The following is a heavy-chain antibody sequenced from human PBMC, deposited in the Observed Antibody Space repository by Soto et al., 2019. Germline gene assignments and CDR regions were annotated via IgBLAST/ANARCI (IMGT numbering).Heavy chain of an antibody. CDR2: SSNSGTFS. Sequence: GGSLRLSCEGSGFTVSDYYISWIRQAPGKGLEWISYSSNSGTFSRYADSVKGRFSISRDNTKSLLYLQMSSLRAEDTAVYYCARSGENYNRLDYWGQGTPVTVSS. V-gene: IGHV3-11*06. D-gene: IGHD1-7*01. CDR1: GFTVSDYY. CDR3: ARSGENYNRLDY. J-gene: IGHJ4*02.